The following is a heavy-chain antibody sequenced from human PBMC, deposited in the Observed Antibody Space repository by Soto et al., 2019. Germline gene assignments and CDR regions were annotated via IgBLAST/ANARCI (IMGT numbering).Heavy chain of an antibody. V-gene: IGHV1-69*08. D-gene: IGHD6-6*01. CDR3: AREEGIAARRAYYFDY. CDR1: GGTFSSYT. J-gene: IGHJ4*02. Sequence: QVQLVQSGAEVKKPGSSVKVSCKASGGTFSSYTISWVRQAPGQGLEWMGRIIPILGIANYAQKFQGRVTITADKSTSTAYMEPSSLRSEDTAVYYCAREEGIAARRAYYFDYWGQGTLVTVSS. CDR2: IIPILGIA.